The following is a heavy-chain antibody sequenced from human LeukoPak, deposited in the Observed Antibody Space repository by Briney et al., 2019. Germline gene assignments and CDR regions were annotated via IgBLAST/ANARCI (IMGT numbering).Heavy chain of an antibody. D-gene: IGHD3-10*01. J-gene: IGHJ3*02. Sequence: GGYLRRSCAASGFTFSSYSMNWVRQAPGKGLEWVSSISSSSSYIYYADSVKGRFTISRDNAKNSLYLQMNSLRAEDTAVYYCARDPPAYYYGSGRGAFDIWGQGTMVTVSS. CDR1: GFTFSSYS. CDR2: ISSSSSYI. V-gene: IGHV3-21*01. CDR3: ARDPPAYYYGSGRGAFDI.